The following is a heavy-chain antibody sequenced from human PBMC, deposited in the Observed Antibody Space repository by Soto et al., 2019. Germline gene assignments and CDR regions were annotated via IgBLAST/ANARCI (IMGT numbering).Heavy chain of an antibody. J-gene: IGHJ6*02. V-gene: IGHV3-30*18. Sequence: QVQLVESGGGVVQPGRSLRLSCAASGFTFSSYGMHWVRQAPGKGLEWVAVISYDGSNKYYADSVKGRFTISRDNSXNTLYLQMNSLRAEDTAVYYCAKDIAVAGLGGMDVWGQGTTVTVSS. CDR1: GFTFSSYG. CDR2: ISYDGSNK. CDR3: AKDIAVAGLGGMDV. D-gene: IGHD6-19*01.